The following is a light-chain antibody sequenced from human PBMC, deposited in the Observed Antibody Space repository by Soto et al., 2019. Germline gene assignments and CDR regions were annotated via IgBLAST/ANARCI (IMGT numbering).Light chain of an antibody. J-gene: IGKJ3*01. CDR2: GAY. Sequence: EIVMTQSPATLSVSPGERATLSCRASQSVSSNLAWYQQKPGQAPRLLIYGAYTRATGIPARFSGSGSETEFTLTISSLQSEDFAVYSCQQYNNWPPEVTFGPGTKVDIK. V-gene: IGKV3-15*01. CDR1: QSVSSN. CDR3: QQYNNWPPEVT.